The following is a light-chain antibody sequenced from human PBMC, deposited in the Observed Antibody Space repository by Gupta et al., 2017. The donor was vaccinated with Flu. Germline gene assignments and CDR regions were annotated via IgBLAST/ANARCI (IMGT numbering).Light chain of an antibody. CDR2: EVT. J-gene: IGLJ1*01. Sequence: IPITFTATSTDVGGYNSVSWFQHHPGECPNLLIYEVTHRPSGVSDRFSGSKSGNTASLTISGLQAEDEADYYCGSYTGKTTPYVFGTGTKVTVL. V-gene: IGLV2-14*01. CDR3: GSYTGKTTPYV. CDR1: STDVGGYNS.